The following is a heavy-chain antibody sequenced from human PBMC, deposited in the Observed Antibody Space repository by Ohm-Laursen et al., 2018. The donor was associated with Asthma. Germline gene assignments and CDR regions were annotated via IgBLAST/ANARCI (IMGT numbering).Heavy chain of an antibody. CDR3: ARHSKWFGEFWDAFDI. CDR2: IYPGDSDT. D-gene: IGHD3-10*01. CDR1: GYSFTSYW. J-gene: IGHJ3*02. V-gene: IGHV5-51*01. Sequence: ESLRISCKGSGYSFTSYWIGWVRQMPGKGLEWMGIIYPGDSDTRYSPSFQGQVTISADKSISTAYLQWSSLKASDTAMYYCARHSKWFGEFWDAFDIWGQGTMVTVSS.